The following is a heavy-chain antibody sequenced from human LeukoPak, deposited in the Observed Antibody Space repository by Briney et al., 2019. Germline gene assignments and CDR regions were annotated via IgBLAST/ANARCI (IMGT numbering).Heavy chain of an antibody. J-gene: IGHJ4*02. D-gene: IGHD3-10*01. CDR3: TTDFYLLLWFGELLSY. V-gene: IGHV3-49*04. CDR2: IRTKAYGGTT. Sequence: GGSLRLSCTASGFTFGDYAVSWVRQTPGKGLEWVGFIRTKAYGGTTEYAAPVKGSFTISRDDSKNTLYLQMNSLKTEDTAVYYCTTDFYLLLWFGELLSYWGQGTLVTVSS. CDR1: GFTFGDYA.